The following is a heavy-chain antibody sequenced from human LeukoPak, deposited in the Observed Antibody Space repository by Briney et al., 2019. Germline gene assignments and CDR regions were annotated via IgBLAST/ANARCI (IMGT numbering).Heavy chain of an antibody. V-gene: IGHV1-2*02. Sequence: ASVKVSCKASGYTFTGYYLHWVRQAPGQGLEWMGWIDAKSGGTNYAQKFAGRVTMTRDTSISTADMEVSRMRSGDTAVYYYARVSYKDSWGQGTMVTASA. J-gene: IGHJ3*02. CDR3: ARVSYKDS. CDR1: GYTFTGYY. CDR2: IDAKSGGT. D-gene: IGHD3-10*01.